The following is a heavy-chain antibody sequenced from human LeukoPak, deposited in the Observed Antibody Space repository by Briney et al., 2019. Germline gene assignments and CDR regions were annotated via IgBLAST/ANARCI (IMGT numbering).Heavy chain of an antibody. CDR2: INPSGGST. CDR1: GYTFTSYY. Sequence: ASVKVSCKASGYTFTSYYMHWVRQAPGQGLEWMGIINPSGGSTSYAQKFQGRVTMTRDTSTSTVYMELSSLRPEDTAVYYCARGRCSGGSCYTLDYWGQGTLVTVSS. J-gene: IGHJ4*02. CDR3: ARGRCSGGSCYTLDY. D-gene: IGHD2-15*01. V-gene: IGHV1-46*01.